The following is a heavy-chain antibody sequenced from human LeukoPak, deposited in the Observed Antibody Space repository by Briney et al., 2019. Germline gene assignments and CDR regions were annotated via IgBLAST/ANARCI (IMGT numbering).Heavy chain of an antibody. D-gene: IGHD5-18*01. CDR3: ARRVSPFTGDTAMVSEESEAFDI. Sequence: GASVKVSCKASGGTFSSYAISWVRQAPGQGLEWMGRIIPILGIANYAQKFQGRVTITADKSTSTACMELSSLRSEDTAVYYCARRVSPFTGDTAMVSEESEAFDIWGQGTMVTVSS. CDR2: IIPILGIA. J-gene: IGHJ3*02. CDR1: GGTFSSYA. V-gene: IGHV1-69*04.